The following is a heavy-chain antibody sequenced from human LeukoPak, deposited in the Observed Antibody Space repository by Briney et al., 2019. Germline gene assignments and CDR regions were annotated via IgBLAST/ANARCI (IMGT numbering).Heavy chain of an antibody. CDR2: ISSSSYI. CDR3: ARVLPYDYINRFDR. CDR1: GFTFSSYS. D-gene: IGHD4-11*01. J-gene: IGHJ5*02. V-gene: IGHV3-21*01. Sequence: PGGSLRLSCAASGFTFSSYSMNWVRQAPGKGLEWVSSISSSSYIYYADSVKGRFTISRDNAKNSLYLQMNSLRAEDTAVYYCARVLPYDYINRFDRWGQGTLVTVSS.